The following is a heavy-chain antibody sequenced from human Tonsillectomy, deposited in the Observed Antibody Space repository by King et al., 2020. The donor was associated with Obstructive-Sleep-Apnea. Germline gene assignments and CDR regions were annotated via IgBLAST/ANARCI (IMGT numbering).Heavy chain of an antibody. V-gene: IGHV1-18*01. D-gene: IGHD6-13*01. J-gene: IGHJ1*01. CDR1: GYTSTNYG. CDR3: ATTLGYRSSWYEYFQH. Sequence: VQLVESGAEVKKPGASVEVSCRASGYTSTNYGISWVRQAPGQGLEWMGWISANNGNTNYAQKYQGRVTTTTDTSTSTVYMELRSLRSDDTAVYYCATTLGYRSSWYEYFQHWGQGTLVTVSS. CDR2: ISANNGNT.